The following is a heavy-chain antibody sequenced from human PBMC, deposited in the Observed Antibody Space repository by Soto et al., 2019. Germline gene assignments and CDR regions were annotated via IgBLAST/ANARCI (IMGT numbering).Heavy chain of an antibody. J-gene: IGHJ4*02. CDR1: GFTFSNYA. CDR2: ISASGDTT. CDR3: AKVGWVKSMASFDY. D-gene: IGHD5-12*01. Sequence: GGSLRLSCAASGFTFSNYAMNWVRQAPGKGLEWVSSISASGDTTFYVDSVKGRFTVSRDNSKNTLYLQMNSLRAEDTAVYFCAKVGWVKSMASFDYWGLGTLVTVSS. V-gene: IGHV3-23*01.